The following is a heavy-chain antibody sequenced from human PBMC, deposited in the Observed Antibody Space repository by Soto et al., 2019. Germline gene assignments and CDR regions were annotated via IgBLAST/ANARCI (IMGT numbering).Heavy chain of an antibody. D-gene: IGHD4-17*01. CDR1: GGSVTNSSYS. CDR3: VSQRTTVPTQAYFDY. Sequence: PSETLSLTCTVSGGSVTNSSYSWGWIRQSPGKGLEWIGSVYYRGRSYSKSSVKSRVTISVDKSKNRFSLSLNSVTASDTAVYFCVSQRTTVPTQAYFDYWGPGALVTVS. CDR2: VYYRGRS. J-gene: IGHJ4*02. V-gene: IGHV4-39*01.